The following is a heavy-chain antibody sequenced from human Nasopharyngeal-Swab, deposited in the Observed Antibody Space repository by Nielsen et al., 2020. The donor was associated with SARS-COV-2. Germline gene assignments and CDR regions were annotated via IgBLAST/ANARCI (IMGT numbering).Heavy chain of an antibody. V-gene: IGHV4-59*01. CDR2: IYYSGST. J-gene: IGHJ5*02. CDR3: AGATWSGYSLGWFDP. D-gene: IGHD3-3*01. Sequence: RQAPGKGLEWIGYIYYSGSTNYNPSLKSRVTISVDTSKNQSSLKLSSVTAADTAVYYCAGATWSGYSLGWFDPWGQGTLVTVSS.